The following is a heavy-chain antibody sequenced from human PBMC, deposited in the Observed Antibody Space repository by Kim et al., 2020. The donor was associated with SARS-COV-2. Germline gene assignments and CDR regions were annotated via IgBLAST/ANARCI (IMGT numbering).Heavy chain of an antibody. J-gene: IGHJ6*04. CDR3: ARSPYCGGDCYSGGMDV. D-gene: IGHD2-21*02. CDR1: GGTFTSYA. CDR2: IIPIFVTA. Sequence: SVKVSCNASGGTFTSYAISWVRQAPGQGLEWMGGIIPIFVTANYAQKFQGTVTITADESTSTAYMELSSLRSEDTAVYYCARSPYCGGDCYSGGMDVWGKGTTVTVSS. V-gene: IGHV1-69*13.